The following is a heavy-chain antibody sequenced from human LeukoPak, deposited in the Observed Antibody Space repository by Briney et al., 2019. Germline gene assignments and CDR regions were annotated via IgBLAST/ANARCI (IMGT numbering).Heavy chain of an antibody. CDR1: GFTFSLYS. Sequence: PGGSLRLSCAASGFTFSLYSMNWVRQAPGKGLEWVSSISSSSSYIYYADSVKGRFTISRHNAKNSLYLQINSLRAEDTAVYYCASQDRGGYNGPVDYWGQGTLVTVSS. V-gene: IGHV3-21*01. J-gene: IGHJ4*02. CDR3: ASQDRGGYNGPVDY. D-gene: IGHD5-24*01. CDR2: ISSSSSYI.